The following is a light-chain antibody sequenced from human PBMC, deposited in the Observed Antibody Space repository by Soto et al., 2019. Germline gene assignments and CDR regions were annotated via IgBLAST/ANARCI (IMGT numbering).Light chain of an antibody. CDR1: QSISSY. V-gene: IGKV1-39*01. Sequence: DIQMTQSPSSLSASVGDRVTITCRASQSISSYLHWYQQKPGKAPKLLIYAASSLQSRVPSRFSGSGSGTDFTLNISSLQPEDFATYYCQQSYSTPYTFGQGTKLEIK. CDR2: AAS. CDR3: QQSYSTPYT. J-gene: IGKJ2*01.